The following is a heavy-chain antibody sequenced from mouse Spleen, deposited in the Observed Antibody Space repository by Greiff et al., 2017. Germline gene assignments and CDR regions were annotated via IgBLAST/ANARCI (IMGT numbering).Heavy chain of an antibody. CDR1: GYSFTGYY. Sequence: EVQLQQSGPELVKPGASVKISCKASGYSFTGYYMNWVKQSPEKSLEWIGEINPSTGGTTYNQKFKAKATLTVDKSSSTAYMQLSSLTSEDSAVYYCARKSGDFDYWGQGTSVTVSS. J-gene: IGHJ4*01. CDR2: INPSTGGT. V-gene: IGHV1-42*01. CDR3: ARKSGDFDY. D-gene: IGHD1-3*01.